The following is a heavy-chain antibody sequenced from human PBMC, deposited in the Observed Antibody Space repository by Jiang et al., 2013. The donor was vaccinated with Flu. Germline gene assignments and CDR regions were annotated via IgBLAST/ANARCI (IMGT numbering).Heavy chain of an antibody. CDR2: IYYSGST. V-gene: IGHV4-59*08. Sequence: GSGLVKPSETLSLTCTVSGGSISSFYWSWIRQPPGKGLEWIGYIYYSGSTNYNPSLKSRVTISVGTSKNQFSLKLSSVTAADAAVYYCARHVNRDYGFDYWGQGALVTVSS. CDR3: ARHVNRDYGFDY. J-gene: IGHJ4*02. CDR1: GGSISSFY. D-gene: IGHD4-17*01.